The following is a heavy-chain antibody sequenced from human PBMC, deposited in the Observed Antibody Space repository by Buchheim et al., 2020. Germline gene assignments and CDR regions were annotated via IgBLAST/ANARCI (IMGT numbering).Heavy chain of an antibody. V-gene: IGHV3-48*01. J-gene: IGHJ4*02. CDR1: GFTFSSYS. Sequence: EVQLVESGGGLVQPGGSLRLSCAASGFTFSSYSVNWVRQAPGKGLEWVSYISSSGRIIYYADSVKGRFTISRANTKNSLYLQMNSLRVEDTAVYYCARGYCSGGSCYSGDLFDYWGQGTL. D-gene: IGHD2-15*01. CDR2: ISSSGRII. CDR3: ARGYCSGGSCYSGDLFDY.